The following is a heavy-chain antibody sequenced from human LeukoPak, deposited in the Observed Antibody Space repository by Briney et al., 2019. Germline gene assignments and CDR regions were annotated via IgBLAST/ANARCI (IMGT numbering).Heavy chain of an antibody. CDR2: ISSSSSYI. Sequence: SGGSLRLSCAASGFTFSSYSMNWVRQAPGKGLEWVSSISSSSSYIYYADSVKGRFIISRDNAKNSLYLQMNSLRAEDTAVYFCARGRMDVWGRGTTVTVSS. V-gene: IGHV3-21*01. CDR1: GFTFSSYS. J-gene: IGHJ6*02. CDR3: ARGRMDV.